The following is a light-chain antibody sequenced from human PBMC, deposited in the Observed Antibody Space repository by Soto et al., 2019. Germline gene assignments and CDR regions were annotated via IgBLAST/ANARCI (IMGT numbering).Light chain of an antibody. V-gene: IGKV3-15*01. CDR1: QSVRSN. CDR2: GAS. J-gene: IGKJ1*01. Sequence: EFAMTQSLATLSVSPGERVTLSCRASQSVRSNLAWYQQKPGQSPRLLIYGASTRATGIPARFSGSGSGTEFTLTISSLQSEDFAVYYCQQYNNWPRWTFGQGTKVDIK. CDR3: QQYNNWPRWT.